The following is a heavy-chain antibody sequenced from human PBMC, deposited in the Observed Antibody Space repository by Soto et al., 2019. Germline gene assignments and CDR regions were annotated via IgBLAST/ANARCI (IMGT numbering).Heavy chain of an antibody. CDR1: GYSFTSYW. CDR2: IYPGDSDT. Sequence: PGDSLKISCKGSGYSFTSYWIGWVRQMPGKGLEWMGIIYPGDSDTRYSPSFQGQVTISADKSISTAYLQWSSLKASDTAMYYCARRTTVATGAFDIWGQGTMVTLSS. J-gene: IGHJ3*02. V-gene: IGHV5-51*01. CDR3: ARRTTVATGAFDI. D-gene: IGHD4-17*01.